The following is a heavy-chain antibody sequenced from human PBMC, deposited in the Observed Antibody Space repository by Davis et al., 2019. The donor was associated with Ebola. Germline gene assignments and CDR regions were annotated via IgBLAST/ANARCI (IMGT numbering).Heavy chain of an antibody. J-gene: IGHJ4*02. CDR3: ARDDSSGYYLPQDY. D-gene: IGHD3-22*01. CDR2: IKQDGSEK. CDR1: GFTFSSYG. Sequence: GESLKISCAASGFTFSSYGMHWVRQAPGKGLEWVANIKQDGSEKYYVDSVRGRFTISRDNAKNSLYLQMNSLRAEDTAVYYCARDDSSGYYLPQDYWGQGTLVTVSS. V-gene: IGHV3-7*03.